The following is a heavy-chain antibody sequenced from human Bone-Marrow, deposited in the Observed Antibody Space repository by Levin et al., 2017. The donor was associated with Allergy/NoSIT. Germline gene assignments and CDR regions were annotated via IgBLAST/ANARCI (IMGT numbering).Heavy chain of an antibody. CDR1: GGSISSGDYY. D-gene: IGHD3-3*01. CDR3: ARYYDFWSGSGNFDY. Sequence: LRLSCTVSGGSISSGDYYWSWIRQPPGKGLEWIGYIYYSGSTYYNPSLKSRVTISVDTSKNQFSLKLGSVTAADTAAYYCARYYDFWSGSGNFDYWGQGTLVTVSS. CDR2: IYYSGST. V-gene: IGHV4-30-4*01. J-gene: IGHJ4*02.